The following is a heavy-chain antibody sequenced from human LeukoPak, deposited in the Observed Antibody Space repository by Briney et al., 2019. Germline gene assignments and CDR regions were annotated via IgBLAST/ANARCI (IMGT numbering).Heavy chain of an antibody. Sequence: SETLSLTCTVSGGSISSGGYYWSWIRQHPGKGLEWIGYIYYSGSTYYNPSLKSRVTISVDTSKNQFSLKLSSVTAADTAVYYCARVKVVPLTKYFQHWGQGTLVTVSS. V-gene: IGHV4-31*03. CDR1: GGSISSGGYY. D-gene: IGHD2-15*01. CDR2: IYYSGST. CDR3: ARVKVVPLTKYFQH. J-gene: IGHJ1*01.